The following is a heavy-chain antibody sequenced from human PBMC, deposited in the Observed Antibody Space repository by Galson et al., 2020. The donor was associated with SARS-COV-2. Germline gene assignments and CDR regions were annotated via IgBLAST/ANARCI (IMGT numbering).Heavy chain of an antibody. CDR3: ARNGRDCSGGICYGAEYFQH. CDR2: TSSSGSYT. CDR1: GYSFSDYY. Sequence: GSLRLSCAASGYSFSDYYMSWIRQAPGKGLEWVSYTSSSGSYTNYADSVKGRFTISRDNAKKSQYLQMNSLRAEDTAVYYCARNGRDCSGGICYGAEYFQHWGQGTLVTVSS. J-gene: IGHJ1*01. D-gene: IGHD2-15*01. V-gene: IGHV3-11*06.